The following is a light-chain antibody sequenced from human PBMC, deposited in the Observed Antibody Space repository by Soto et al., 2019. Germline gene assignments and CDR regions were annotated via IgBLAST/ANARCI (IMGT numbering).Light chain of an antibody. J-gene: IGLJ3*02. Sequence: QSVLTQPPTASGTPGQRVTISCSGSSSNIGSNTVNWYQQLPGTAPTLLIYYNNQRPSGVPDRFSGSKSGTSASLAISGLQSEDEAHYYCAAWDDSLYGGVFGGGTKVTVL. CDR2: YNN. V-gene: IGLV1-44*01. CDR1: SSNIGSNT. CDR3: AAWDDSLYGGV.